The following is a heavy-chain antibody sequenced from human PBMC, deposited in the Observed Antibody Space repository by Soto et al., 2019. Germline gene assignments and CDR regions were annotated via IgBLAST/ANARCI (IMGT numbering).Heavy chain of an antibody. CDR2: VSHDGRNT. J-gene: IGHJ4*02. CDR3: AKGGRQWLVTSDFNY. CDR1: GFTFIAYA. D-gene: IGHD6-19*01. V-gene: IGHV3-30*18. Sequence: VQLVESGGGVVQPGGSLRLSCEALGFTFIAYARPWVRQPQGKGLEWVAVVSHDGRNTHYADSVKGRFTISRDSSKNTVSLEMTSLRAEDTAVYYCAKGGRQWLVTSDFNYWGQGALVTVSS.